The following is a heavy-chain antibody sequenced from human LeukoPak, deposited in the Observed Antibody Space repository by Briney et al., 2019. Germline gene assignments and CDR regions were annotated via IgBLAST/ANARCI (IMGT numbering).Heavy chain of an antibody. D-gene: IGHD4-11*01. Sequence: LRLSCAXSGFTFSTYGMHWVRQAPGKGLEWVAVISYDGSNKYYADSVKGRFTISRDNSKNTLYLQMNSLRAEDTAVFYCAKDRHDYSNSFDYWGQGTLVTVSS. V-gene: IGHV3-30*18. CDR1: GFTFSTYG. J-gene: IGHJ4*02. CDR3: AKDRHDYSNSFDY. CDR2: ISYDGSNK.